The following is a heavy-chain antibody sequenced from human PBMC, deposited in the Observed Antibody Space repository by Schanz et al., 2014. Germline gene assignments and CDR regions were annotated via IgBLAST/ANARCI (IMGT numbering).Heavy chain of an antibody. CDR2: INPIDGST. Sequence: QVQLVQSGGEVKTPGASVKVSCKASGYTFTAYYMHWVRQAPGQGLEWMGLINPIDGSTTYVWGFHGRLTMTRDTSTTTVYMDLSTLRSEDTAVYYCARGSCTASGCYDAFDLWGQGTLVTVSS. V-gene: IGHV1-46*01. CDR3: ARGSCTASGCYDAFDL. J-gene: IGHJ3*01. D-gene: IGHD2-2*01. CDR1: GYTFTAYY.